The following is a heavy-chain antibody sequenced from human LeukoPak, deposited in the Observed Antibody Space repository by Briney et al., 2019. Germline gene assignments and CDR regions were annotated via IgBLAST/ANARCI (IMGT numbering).Heavy chain of an antibody. V-gene: IGHV3-9*03. CDR1: GFTFDDYA. Sequence: GRSLRLSCSASGFTFDDYAMHWVRQAPGKGLEWVSGISWNSGSIGYADSVKGRFTISRDNAKNSLYLQMNSLRAEDMALYYCAKDKSSGWRGSWFDPWGQGTLVTGSS. CDR3: AKDKSSGWRGSWFDP. CDR2: ISWNSGSI. J-gene: IGHJ5*02. D-gene: IGHD6-19*01.